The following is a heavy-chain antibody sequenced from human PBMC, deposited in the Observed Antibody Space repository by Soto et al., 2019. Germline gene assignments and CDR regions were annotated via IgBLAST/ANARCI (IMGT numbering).Heavy chain of an antibody. J-gene: IGHJ4*02. CDR1: GFTFSSYG. D-gene: IGHD5-18*01. V-gene: IGHV3-30*18. CDR3: AKDAARYIYGCFDY. Sequence: QVQLVESGGGVVQPGRSLRLSCAASGFTFSSYGMHWVRQAPGKGLEWVAVISYDGSNKYYADSVKGRFTISRDNSKNTLYLQMNSLRAEDTAVYYCAKDAARYIYGCFDYWGQGTLVTVSS. CDR2: ISYDGSNK.